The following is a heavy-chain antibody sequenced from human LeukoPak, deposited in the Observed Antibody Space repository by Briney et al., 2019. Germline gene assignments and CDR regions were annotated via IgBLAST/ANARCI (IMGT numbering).Heavy chain of an antibody. D-gene: IGHD2-8*01. V-gene: IGHV4-39*01. Sequence: PSETLSLTCTVSGGSISSSSYFWGWIRQPPGKGLEWIGSIYYSGSTFYNPSLKSQVTISVDTSKNQFSLKLSSVTAADTAVYYCARVYLANSNWYFDLWGRGTLVTVSS. CDR3: ARVYLANSNWYFDL. CDR2: IYYSGST. CDR1: GGSISSSSYF. J-gene: IGHJ2*01.